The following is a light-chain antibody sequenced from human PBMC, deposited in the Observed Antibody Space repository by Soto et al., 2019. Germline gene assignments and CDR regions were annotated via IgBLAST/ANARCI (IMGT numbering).Light chain of an antibody. V-gene: IGKV3-20*01. CDR2: GAS. CDR1: QSVTSNY. J-gene: IGKJ1*01. CDR3: QQYGSSPLT. Sequence: IVLTQSPGTLSLSPGERATLSCRASQSVTSNYLAWYQQKPGQAPRLLIYGASSRATGIPDRFSGSGSGTDFTLTISRLEPEDFAVYYCQQYGSSPLTFGQGTKVEIK.